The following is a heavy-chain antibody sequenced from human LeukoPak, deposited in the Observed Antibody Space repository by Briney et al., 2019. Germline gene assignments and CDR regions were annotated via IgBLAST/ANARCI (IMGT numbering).Heavy chain of an antibody. Sequence: GGSLRLSCEASGFTFSTYSLSWVRQAPGKGLEWVSYISASSNTIYYADSVKGRFTISRDKARNSLYLQMNSLRVEDTAVYFCARGTFWFDFWGQGTLVTVSS. CDR3: ARGTFWFDF. CDR2: ISASSNTI. CDR1: GFTFSTYS. J-gene: IGHJ5*01. D-gene: IGHD1-1*01. V-gene: IGHV3-48*01.